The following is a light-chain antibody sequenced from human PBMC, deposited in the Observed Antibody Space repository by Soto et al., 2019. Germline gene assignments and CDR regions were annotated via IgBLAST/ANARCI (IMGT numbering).Light chain of an antibody. V-gene: IGLV1-44*01. CDR3: AAWDDTLTGRVV. J-gene: IGLJ2*01. CDR2: SNH. CDR1: SSNIGSNT. Sequence: QLVLTQSPSASGTPGQRVTISCSGNSSNIGSNTVNWYQQLPGSPPKLLIYSNHLRPSGVPDRFSGSKSGTSASLAISGLQSEDEADYHCAAWDDTLTGRVVFGGGTKLTVL.